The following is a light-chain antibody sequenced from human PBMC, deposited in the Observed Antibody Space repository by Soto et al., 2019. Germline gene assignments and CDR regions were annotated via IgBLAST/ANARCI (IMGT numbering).Light chain of an antibody. CDR1: QSISSS. J-gene: IGKJ1*01. V-gene: IGKV1-5*01. Sequence: DIQMTQSPSTLSASVGDRVSIACRASQSISSSLAWYQQKPGKAPKLLIYDASSLESGVPSRFSGSGSGTDFTLYINSLQPQDFATYYCQQYHRYSWTFGQGTKVEIK. CDR3: QQYHRYSWT. CDR2: DAS.